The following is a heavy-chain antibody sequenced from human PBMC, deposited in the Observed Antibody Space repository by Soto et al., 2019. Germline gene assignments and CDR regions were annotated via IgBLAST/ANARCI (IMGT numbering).Heavy chain of an antibody. CDR1: GGSISSGDYY. V-gene: IGHV4-30-4*01. D-gene: IGHD6-19*01. Sequence: PSETLSLTCTVSGGSISSGDYYWNWIRQPPGKGLEWIGYIYYSGSTYYNPSLESRITISVDTSKNQFSLKLSSVTAADTAVYYCARTNSGWGNWFDPWGQGTLVTVSS. CDR2: IYYSGST. J-gene: IGHJ5*02. CDR3: ARTNSGWGNWFDP.